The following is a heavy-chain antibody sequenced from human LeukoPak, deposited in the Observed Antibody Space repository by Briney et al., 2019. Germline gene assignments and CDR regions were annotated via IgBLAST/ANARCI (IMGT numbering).Heavy chain of an antibody. J-gene: IGHJ3*02. Sequence: PGGSLRLSCEASGFTFSGYGMTWIRQAPGKGLEWVANIKEDGGETYYVDSVKGRFTISRDNAKNSLYLEMTSLRGDDTAVYFCAREGGWPPNFDAFDIWGQGTMVTVSS. V-gene: IGHV3-7*05. CDR3: AREGGWPPNFDAFDI. CDR1: GFTFSGYG. CDR2: IKEDGGET. D-gene: IGHD1-1*01.